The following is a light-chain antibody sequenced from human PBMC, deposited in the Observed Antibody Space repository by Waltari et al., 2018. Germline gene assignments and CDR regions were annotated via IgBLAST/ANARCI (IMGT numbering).Light chain of an antibody. CDR3: ATWDDRLSGPGV. V-gene: IGLV1-47*01. Sequence: QSVLTQPPSASGTPGQRVTISCSGSSSNIGSNYGHWYQQLPGTAPKLLIYRNNPRPSGVPDRFAGSKAGTSASLAVSGLRSEDEADYYFATWDDRLSGPGVFGGGTKLTVL. CDR1: SSNIGSNY. CDR2: RNN. J-gene: IGLJ3*02.